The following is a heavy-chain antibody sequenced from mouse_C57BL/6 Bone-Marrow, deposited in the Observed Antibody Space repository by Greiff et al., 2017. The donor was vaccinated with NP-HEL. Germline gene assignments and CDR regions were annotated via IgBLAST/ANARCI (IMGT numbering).Heavy chain of an antibody. J-gene: IGHJ2*01. CDR3: ARGSSYPYYFDY. CDR2: IYPGGGYN. CDR1: GYTFTNYW. Sequence: QVQLQQSGAELVRPGTSVKMSCKASGYTFTNYWIGWAKQRPGHGLEWIGDIYPGGGYNNYNEKFKGKATLTADKSSSTAYMQFSSLTSADTANYYGARGSSYPYYFDYWGQGTTLTVSS. V-gene: IGHV1-63*01. D-gene: IGHD1-1*01.